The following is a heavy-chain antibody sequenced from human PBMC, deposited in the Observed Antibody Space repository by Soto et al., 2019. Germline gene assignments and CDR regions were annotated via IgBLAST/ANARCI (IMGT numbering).Heavy chain of an antibody. J-gene: IGHJ4*02. D-gene: IGHD3-22*01. Sequence: ALVKVSCKASGYTFTSYGISWVRQAPGQGLEWMGWISAYNGNTNYAQKLQGRVTMTTDTSTSTAYMELRSLRSDDTAVYYCARWVTYYYDSSGYYLGRYFDYWGQGTLVTVSS. CDR2: ISAYNGNT. V-gene: IGHV1-18*01. CDR3: ARWVTYYYDSSGYYLGRYFDY. CDR1: GYTFTSYG.